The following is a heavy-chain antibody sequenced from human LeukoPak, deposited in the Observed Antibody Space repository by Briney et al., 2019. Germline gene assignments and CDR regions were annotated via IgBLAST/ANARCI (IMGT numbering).Heavy chain of an antibody. CDR2: ISGSGGST. Sequence: GGSLRLSCAASGFTFSSYAMSWVRQAPGKGLEWVSVISGSGGSTYYADSVKGRFTISRDNSKNTLYLQMNSLRAEDTAVYYCARDPDYGGNYGFFDYWGQGTLVTVSS. V-gene: IGHV3-23*01. CDR1: GFTFSSYA. CDR3: ARDPDYGGNYGFFDY. D-gene: IGHD4-23*01. J-gene: IGHJ4*02.